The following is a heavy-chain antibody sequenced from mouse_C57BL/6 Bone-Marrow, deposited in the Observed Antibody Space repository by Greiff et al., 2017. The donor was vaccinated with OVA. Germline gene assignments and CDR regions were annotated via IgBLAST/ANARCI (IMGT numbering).Heavy chain of an antibody. CDR1: GYTFTSYG. D-gene: IGHD6-1*01. CDR2: IYPRSGNT. V-gene: IGHV1-81*01. Sequence: QVQLQQPGAELARPGASVKLSCKASGYTFTSYGISWVKQRPGQGLEWIGEIYPRSGNTYYNEKFKGKATLTADKSSRTAYMELRSLTSEDSAVYFCARACPWATGTYWGQGNLVTVSA. J-gene: IGHJ3*01. CDR3: ARACPWATGTY.